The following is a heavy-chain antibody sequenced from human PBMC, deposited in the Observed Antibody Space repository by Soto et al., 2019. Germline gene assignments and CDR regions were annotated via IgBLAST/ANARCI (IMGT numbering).Heavy chain of an antibody. Sequence: EVQLVESGGGLVQPGGSLRLSCAVSGFTVRRNYMSWVRQAPGKGLEWVSIIPSNSNTYYADSVKGRFTISRDNSKNTVYRQVNSLRAEDTSVYYCGSLCGGTMDYWGQGTLVTVSS. CDR3: GSLCGGTMDY. CDR1: GFTVRRNY. J-gene: IGHJ4*02. V-gene: IGHV3-66*01. D-gene: IGHD2-15*01. CDR2: IPSNSNT.